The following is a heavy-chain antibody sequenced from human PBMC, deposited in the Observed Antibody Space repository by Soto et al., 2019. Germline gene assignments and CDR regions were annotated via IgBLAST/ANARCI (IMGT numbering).Heavy chain of an antibody. CDR3: ARGYDFWSGYLPWFDP. J-gene: IGHJ5*02. CDR1: GYTLTELS. Sequence: ASVKVSCKVSGYTLTELSMHWVRQAPGKGLEWMGGIDADDGNTNYAQKFQGRVTMTTDTSTSTAYMELRSLRSDDTAVYYCARGYDFWSGYLPWFDPWGQGTLVTVSS. CDR2: IDADDGNT. D-gene: IGHD3-3*01. V-gene: IGHV1-24*01.